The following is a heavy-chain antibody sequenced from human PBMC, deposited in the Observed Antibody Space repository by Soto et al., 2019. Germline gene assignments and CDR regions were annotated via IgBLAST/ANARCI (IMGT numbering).Heavy chain of an antibody. V-gene: IGHV1-69*06. CDR2: TNADLGTG. D-gene: IGHD5-18*01. Sequence: QVQLVQSGAEVKKPGSSVKVSCKASGGTFSSYPISWVRQAPGQGLEWMGGTNADLGTGNYAEKFQGRLTITTDISTTTAYMELSTLRSEYTAVYYCARRDSRGYFRYFDNWGQGSLVTVPS. J-gene: IGHJ4*02. CDR3: ARRDSRGYFRYFDN. CDR1: GGTFSSYP.